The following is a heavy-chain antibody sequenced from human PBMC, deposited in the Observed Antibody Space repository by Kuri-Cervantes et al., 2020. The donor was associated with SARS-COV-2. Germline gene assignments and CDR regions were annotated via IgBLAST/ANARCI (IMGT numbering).Heavy chain of an antibody. CDR2: IIPIFGTA. V-gene: IGHV1-69*13. Sequence: SVKVSCKASGGTFSSYAISWVRQAPGQGLEWMGGIIPIFGTANYAQKFQGRVTITADESTSTAYMELSSLRSEDTAVYYCARPLHCTNGVCSYYYYDGMDVWGQGTTVTVSS. CDR1: GGTFSSYA. D-gene: IGHD2-8*01. J-gene: IGHJ6*02. CDR3: ARPLHCTNGVCSYYYYDGMDV.